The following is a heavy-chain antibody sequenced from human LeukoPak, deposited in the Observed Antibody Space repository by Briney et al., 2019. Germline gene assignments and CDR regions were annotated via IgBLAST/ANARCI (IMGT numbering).Heavy chain of an antibody. V-gene: IGHV1-2*02. D-gene: IGHD1-26*01. CDR2: INPNSGGT. J-gene: IGHJ4*02. CDR3: ARVRSRVGATVGY. Sequence: ASVKVACKTSVYTFTGYYMGWVRQAPGQELEWMGWINPNSGGTNYAQKFQGRVTMTRDTSISTAYMELSRLRSDDTAVYYCARVRSRVGATVGYWGQGTLVTVSS. CDR1: VYTFTGYY.